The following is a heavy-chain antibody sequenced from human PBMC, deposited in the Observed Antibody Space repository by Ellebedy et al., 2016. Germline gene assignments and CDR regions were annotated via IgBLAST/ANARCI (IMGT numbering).Heavy chain of an antibody. V-gene: IGHV3-48*04. CDR1: GFTFTSYS. Sequence: GESLKISXAVPGFTFTSYSMKWVRQTPGKGLEWVSYISPTSGSTIYYSDSVKGRFIISRDNAKNSLFLQMNSLRVEDTAVYYCARDGSEWSRDLWGQGTLVTVSS. D-gene: IGHD3-3*01. CDR2: ISPTSGSTI. J-gene: IGHJ5*02. CDR3: ARDGSEWSRDL.